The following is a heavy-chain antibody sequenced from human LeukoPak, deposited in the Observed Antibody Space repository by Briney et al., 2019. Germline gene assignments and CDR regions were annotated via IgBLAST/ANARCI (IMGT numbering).Heavy chain of an antibody. V-gene: IGHV3-21*01. CDR2: ISSSSSYI. CDR3: SARNWFDP. Sequence: GGSLRLSCAASGFTFSSYAMNWVRQAPGKGLEWVSSISSSSSYIYYADSVKGRFTISRDNAKSSLYLQMNSLRAEDTAVYYCSARNWFDPWGQGTLVTVSS. CDR1: GFTFSSYA. J-gene: IGHJ5*02.